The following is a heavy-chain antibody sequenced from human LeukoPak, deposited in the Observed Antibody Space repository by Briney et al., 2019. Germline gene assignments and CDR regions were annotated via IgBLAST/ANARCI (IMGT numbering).Heavy chain of an antibody. CDR3: ARGGPGSYSAADY. D-gene: IGHD3-10*01. V-gene: IGHV3-23*01. Sequence: GGSLRLSCAASGFTFSNYAMNWVRQAPGKGLEWVSAISGSGGSTYYADSVKGRFTISRDNAKNTLYLQMDSLRAEDTAVYFCARGGPGSYSAADYWGQGALVTVSS. CDR1: GFTFSNYA. CDR2: ISGSGGST. J-gene: IGHJ4*02.